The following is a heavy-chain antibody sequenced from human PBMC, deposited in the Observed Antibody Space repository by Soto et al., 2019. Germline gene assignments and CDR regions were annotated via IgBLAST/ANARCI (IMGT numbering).Heavy chain of an antibody. J-gene: IGHJ4*02. Sequence: PSETPSPPCTFSGCSISSYYLGLVRQPPGKGLEWIGYIYYSGSTNYNPSLKSRVTISVDTSKNQFSLKLSSVTAADTAVYYCARADYGDYVDYWGRGALVTVSS. CDR2: IYYSGST. V-gene: IGHV4-59*01. CDR3: ARADYGDYVDY. D-gene: IGHD4-17*01. CDR1: GCSISSYY.